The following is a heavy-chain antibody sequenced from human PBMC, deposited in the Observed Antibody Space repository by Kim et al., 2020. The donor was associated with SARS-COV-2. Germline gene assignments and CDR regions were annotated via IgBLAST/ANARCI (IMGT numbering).Heavy chain of an antibody. Sequence: GGSLRLSCAASGFTFSSYAMSWVRQAPGKGLEWVSAISGSGGSTYYADSVKGRFTISRDNSKNTLYLQMNSLRAEDTAVYYCAKDRVYCSGGSCYSGYFDYWGQGTLVTVSS. CDR2: ISGSGGST. J-gene: IGHJ4*02. CDR3: AKDRVYCSGGSCYSGYFDY. V-gene: IGHV3-23*01. D-gene: IGHD2-15*01. CDR1: GFTFSSYA.